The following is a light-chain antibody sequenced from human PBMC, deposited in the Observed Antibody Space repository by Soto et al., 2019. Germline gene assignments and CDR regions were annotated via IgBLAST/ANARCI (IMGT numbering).Light chain of an antibody. CDR2: LEGSGSY. CDR3: ETWDSNTRV. J-gene: IGLJ2*01. V-gene: IGLV4-60*02. Sequence: QPVLTQSSSASASLGSSVKLTCTLSSGHSSYIIAWHHQQPGKAPRYLMKLEGSGSYNKGSGVPDRFSGSSSGADRYLTISNHQFEDEANYCCETWDSNTRVFGGGTKLTVL. CDR1: SGHSSYI.